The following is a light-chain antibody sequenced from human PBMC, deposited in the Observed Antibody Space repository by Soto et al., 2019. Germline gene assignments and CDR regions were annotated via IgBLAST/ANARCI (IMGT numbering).Light chain of an antibody. V-gene: IGKV3-20*01. J-gene: IGKJ1*01. CDR2: GAS. CDR1: QSVRSSY. Sequence: EIVLTQSPGTLSLSPGERATLSCRASQSVRSSYLAWYQKKPGQAPRLLIYGASSRATGIPDRFSGSGSGTDFPLTISRLEPEDFAVYYCLQYGTSPVTFGQGTKVDI. CDR3: LQYGTSPVT.